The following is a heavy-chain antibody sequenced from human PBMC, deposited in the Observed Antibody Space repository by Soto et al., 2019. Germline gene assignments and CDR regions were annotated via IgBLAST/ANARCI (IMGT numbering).Heavy chain of an antibody. V-gene: IGHV1-3*01. CDR3: ARSILVVTALDY. CDR1: GYTFTSYA. CDR2: INAGNGNT. Sequence: GASVKVSCKASGYTFTSYAMHWVRQAPGQRLEWMGWINAGNGNTKYSQKFQGRVTITRDTSASTAYMELSSLRSEDTAVYYCARSILVVTALDYWGQATLVTVSS. D-gene: IGHD2-21*02. J-gene: IGHJ4*02.